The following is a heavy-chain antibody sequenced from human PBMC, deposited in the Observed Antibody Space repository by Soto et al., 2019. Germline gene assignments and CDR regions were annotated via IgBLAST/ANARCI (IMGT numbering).Heavy chain of an antibody. J-gene: IGHJ6*02. Sequence: QVKLVQSGAEVKKPGASVKVSCKASGYTFTSYAMHWVRQAPGQRLEWMGWINAGNGNTKYSQKFQGRVTITRDTSASTAYMELSSLRSEDTAVYYCARDPLYGGNSLYYYYGMDVWGQGTTVTVSS. V-gene: IGHV1-3*01. CDR2: INAGNGNT. D-gene: IGHD4-17*01. CDR1: GYTFTSYA. CDR3: ARDPLYGGNSLYYYYGMDV.